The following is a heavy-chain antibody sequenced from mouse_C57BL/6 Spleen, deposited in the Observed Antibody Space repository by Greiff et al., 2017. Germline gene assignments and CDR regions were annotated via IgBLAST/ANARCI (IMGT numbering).Heavy chain of an antibody. CDR3: ARQDSNYFDY. CDR1: GFTFSSYG. D-gene: IGHD2-5*01. CDR2: ISSGGSYT. V-gene: IGHV5-6*01. Sequence: EVKLVESGGDLVKPGGSLKLSCAASGFTFSSYGMSWVRQTPDKRLEWVATISSGGSYTYYPDSVKGRFTISRDNAKNTLYLQMSSLKSEDTAMYYCARQDSNYFDYWGQGTTLTGSS. J-gene: IGHJ2*01.